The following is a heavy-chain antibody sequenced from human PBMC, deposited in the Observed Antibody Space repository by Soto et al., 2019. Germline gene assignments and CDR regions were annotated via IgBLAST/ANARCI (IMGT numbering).Heavy chain of an antibody. CDR3: ARPGSKDNWGPAYYYYGMDV. Sequence: SETLSLTCTVSGGSISSSSYYWGWIRQPPGKGLEWIGSIYYSGSTYYNPSLKSRVTISVDTSKNQFSLKLSSVTAADTAVYYCARPGSKDNWGPAYYYYGMDVWGQGTTVTVSS. D-gene: IGHD7-27*01. J-gene: IGHJ6*02. V-gene: IGHV4-39*01. CDR1: GGSISSSSYY. CDR2: IYYSGST.